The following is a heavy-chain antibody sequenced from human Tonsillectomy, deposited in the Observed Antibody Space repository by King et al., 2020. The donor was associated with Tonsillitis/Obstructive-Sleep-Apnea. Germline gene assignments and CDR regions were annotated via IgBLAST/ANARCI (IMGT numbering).Heavy chain of an antibody. J-gene: IGHJ5*02. D-gene: IGHD3-22*01. CDR2: VYHSGST. Sequence: VQLQESGPGLVKPSETLSLTCTVSGGSISGFYWSWIRQPPGKGLEWIGNVYHSGSTKNNPSFRSRVTLSVDKSKKKFSLKLTSMTAADTAVYYCARAAGHYYDSAPYEPHWFDAWGQGTPVIVSS. CDR3: ARAAGHYYDSAPYEPHWFDA. CDR1: GGSISGFY. V-gene: IGHV4-59*01.